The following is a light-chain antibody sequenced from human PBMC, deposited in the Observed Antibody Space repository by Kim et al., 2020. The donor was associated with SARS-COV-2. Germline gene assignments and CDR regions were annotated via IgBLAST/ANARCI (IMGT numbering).Light chain of an antibody. CDR1: QSVSSSY. Sequence: EIVLTQSPGTLSLSPGERATLSCRASQSVSSSYLAWYQQKPGQAPRLLIYGASSRATGIPDRFSGSGSGTDFTLTISRLEPEDFAVYYCQQYDSSPHTFGQGTKLEI. V-gene: IGKV3-20*01. CDR3: QQYDSSPHT. CDR2: GAS. J-gene: IGKJ2*01.